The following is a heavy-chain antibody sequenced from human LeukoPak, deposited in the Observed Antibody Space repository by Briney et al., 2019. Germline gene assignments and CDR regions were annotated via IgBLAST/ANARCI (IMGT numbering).Heavy chain of an antibody. CDR3: ARRDSSWYPRGAFDI. D-gene: IGHD6-13*01. CDR1: GGSISSYY. CDR2: IYTSGST. V-gene: IGHV4-4*09. J-gene: IGHJ3*02. Sequence: SETLSLTCTVSGGSISSYYWSWIRQPPGEGLEWIGYIYTSGSTNYNPSLKSRVTISVDTSKNQFSLQLNSVTPEDTAVYYCARRDSSWYPRGAFDIWGQGTMVTVSS.